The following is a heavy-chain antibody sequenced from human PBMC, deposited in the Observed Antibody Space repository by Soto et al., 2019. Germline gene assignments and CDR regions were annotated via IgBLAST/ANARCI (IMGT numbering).Heavy chain of an antibody. CDR3: GRDGTKTSRDWIDP. CDR1: GASISGFY. CDR2: IYTTGTT. D-gene: IGHD1-1*01. Sequence: SETLSLTCTVSGASISGFYCNCSRNSAFKGLEWIGLIYTTGTTDYNPPRKRRVMMSLDTTKKQFSLKLRSVAAADTAVYYCGRDGTKTSRDWIDPWGQGISVTVSS. J-gene: IGHJ5*01. V-gene: IGHV4-4*07.